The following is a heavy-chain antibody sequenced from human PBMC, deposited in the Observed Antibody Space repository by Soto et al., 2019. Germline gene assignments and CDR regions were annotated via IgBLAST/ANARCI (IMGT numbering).Heavy chain of an antibody. V-gene: IGHV1-58*02. J-gene: IGHJ4*02. CDR3: AAVITVTGSSGWYVDY. CDR2: IVVGSGNT. D-gene: IGHD6-19*01. Sequence: QMQLVQSGPEVKKPGTSVKVSCKASGFTFTSSAMQWVRQARGQRLAWIGWIVVGSGNTNYAQKFQERVTIPRDMSTSTAYLELSSLRPEDTAVYYCAAVITVTGSSGWYVDYWGQGSLVTVSS. CDR1: GFTFTSSA.